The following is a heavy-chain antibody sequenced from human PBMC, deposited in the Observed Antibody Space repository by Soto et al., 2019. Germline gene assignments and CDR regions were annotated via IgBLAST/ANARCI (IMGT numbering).Heavy chain of an antibody. D-gene: IGHD6-6*01. V-gene: IGHV3-33*01. CDR1: GVTFSSYG. CDR3: ARDRYSSSSLGGLGGMDV. J-gene: IGHJ6*02. Sequence: HPGGSLRLSCAASGVTFSSYGMHWVRQAPGKGLEWVAVIWYDGSNKYYADSVKGRFTISRDNSKNTLYLQMNSLRAEDTAVYFCARDRYSSSSLGGLGGMDVWGQGTTVTVSS. CDR2: IWYDGSNK.